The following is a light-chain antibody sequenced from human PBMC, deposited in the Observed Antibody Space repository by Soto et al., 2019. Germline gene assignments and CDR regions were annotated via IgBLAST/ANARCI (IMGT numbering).Light chain of an antibody. J-gene: IGKJ1*01. CDR2: AAS. CDR1: QGISSY. V-gene: IGKV1-8*01. Sequence: AIRITQSPSSLSASTGDRVTITCRASQGISSYLAWYQQKPGKAPKLLIYAASTLQSGVPSRFSGSGSGTDFNLTISSLQPEDFATYYWQQSYSTPPWTFGQGTKV. CDR3: QQSYSTPPWT.